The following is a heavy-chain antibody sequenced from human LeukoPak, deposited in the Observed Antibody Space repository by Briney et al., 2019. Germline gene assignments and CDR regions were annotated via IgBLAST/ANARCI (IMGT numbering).Heavy chain of an antibody. J-gene: IGHJ4*02. Sequence: GGSLRLSCAASGFTFSSYNMNWVRQAPGKGLEWVSSITSSSSYIYYADSVKGRFTISRDNAKNSLYLQMNSLRAEDTAMYYCTRDRARAGGEILDYWGQGTLVTVSS. D-gene: IGHD3-10*01. CDR1: GFTFSSYN. V-gene: IGHV3-21*01. CDR3: TRDRARAGGEILDY. CDR2: ITSSSSYI.